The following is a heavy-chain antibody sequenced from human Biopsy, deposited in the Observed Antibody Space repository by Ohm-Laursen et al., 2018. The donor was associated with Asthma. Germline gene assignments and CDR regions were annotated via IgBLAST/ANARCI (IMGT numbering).Heavy chain of an antibody. Sequence: SSVKVSCKTSGYTFNSAGITWVRQAPGQGLEWMGWISVYNGNTKVAQKLRDRVTMITDTSTSTAYMELRSLRSDDTAVYFCARAVDYYHYYGIDVWGQGTTVTVS. CDR3: ARAVDYYHYYGIDV. CDR1: GYTFNSAG. D-gene: IGHD4-23*01. J-gene: IGHJ6*02. CDR2: ISVYNGNT. V-gene: IGHV1-18*01.